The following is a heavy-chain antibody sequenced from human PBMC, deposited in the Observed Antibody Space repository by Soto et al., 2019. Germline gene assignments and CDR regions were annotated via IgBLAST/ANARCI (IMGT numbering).Heavy chain of an antibody. CDR3: ARHKRITIFGVVMEPYYYYGMDV. D-gene: IGHD3-3*01. CDR1: GYSFTSYW. V-gene: IGHV5-10-1*01. J-gene: IGHJ6*02. CDR2: IDPSDSYT. Sequence: GESLKISCKGSGYSFTSYWISWVRQMPGKGLEWMGRIDPSDSYTNYSPSFQGHVTISADKSIRTAYLQWSSLKASDTAMYYCARHKRITIFGVVMEPYYYYGMDVWGQGTTVIVS.